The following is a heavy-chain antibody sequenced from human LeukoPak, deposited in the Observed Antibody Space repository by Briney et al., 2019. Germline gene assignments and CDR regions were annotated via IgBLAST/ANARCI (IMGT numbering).Heavy chain of an antibody. D-gene: IGHD6-13*01. CDR3: ARDLYSISFDY. CDR1: GFTFRSYA. V-gene: IGHV3-23*01. J-gene: IGHJ4*02. CDR2: LSASGGSS. Sequence: GGSLRLSCAASGFTFRSYAMSWVRQAPGKGLEWVSSLSASGGSSYFADSVKGRFTITRDNFRNTLDLQMSSLRAEDTAIYYCARDLYSISFDYWGQGTLVTVSS.